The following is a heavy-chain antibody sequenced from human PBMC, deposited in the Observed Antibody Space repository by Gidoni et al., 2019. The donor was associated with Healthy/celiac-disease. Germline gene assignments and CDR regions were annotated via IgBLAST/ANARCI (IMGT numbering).Heavy chain of an antibody. CDR1: GCSISSGGYS. J-gene: IGHJ3*02. Sequence: QLQLQESGSGLVKPSQTLSLTCAVSGCSISSGGYSWSWIRQPPGKGLEWIGYIYHSGSTYYNPSLKSRVTISVDRSKNQFSLKLSSVTAADTAVYYCARAVFCSSTSCYVGTVAFDIWGQGTMVTVSS. CDR2: IYHSGST. V-gene: IGHV4-30-2*01. CDR3: ARAVFCSSTSCYVGTVAFDI. D-gene: IGHD2-2*01.